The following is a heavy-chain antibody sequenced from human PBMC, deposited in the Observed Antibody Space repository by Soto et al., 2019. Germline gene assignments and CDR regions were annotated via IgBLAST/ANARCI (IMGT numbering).Heavy chain of an antibody. CDR2: ISPIFGTA. CDR3: ASPPNESSGYYYGMDV. Sequence: QVQLVQSGAEVKKPGSSVKVSCKASGGTFSSYAISWVRQAPGQGLEWMGGISPIFGTANYAQKFQGRVTITADQSTSSAYMELSSLRSGGTAVYYCASPPNESSGYYYGMDVWGQGTTVTVSS. J-gene: IGHJ6*02. CDR1: GGTFSSYA. V-gene: IGHV1-69*12. D-gene: IGHD6-19*01.